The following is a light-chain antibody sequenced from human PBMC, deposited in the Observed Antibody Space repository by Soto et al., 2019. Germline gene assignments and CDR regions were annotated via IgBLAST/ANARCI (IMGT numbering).Light chain of an antibody. CDR1: QGIRND. Sequence: IQMTQSPSSRSASVGDRGAITCRASQGIRNDLGWYQQKPGKAPKLLIFAASILQSGVHSRFSGSGSGTDFTLTISSXQPEHFATYHCLEHYSYPRTFGQGTTVDIK. V-gene: IGKV1-6*01. CDR3: LEHYSYPRT. J-gene: IGKJ1*01. CDR2: AAS.